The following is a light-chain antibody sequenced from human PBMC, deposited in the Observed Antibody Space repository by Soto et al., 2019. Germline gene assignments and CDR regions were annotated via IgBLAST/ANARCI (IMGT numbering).Light chain of an antibody. CDR3: QLYNSYLWR. V-gene: IGKV1-5*03. J-gene: IGKJ1*01. CDR2: KAS. Sequence: DIHVTHPPTTLCAAVGDRVAISFRASQSMGSGVAWYQQKPGKAPKVLISKASTLESGVPARFSGSGSGTGFTLTISSLQPDDVATYYCQLYNSYLWRFGQGTKVDI. CDR1: QSMGSG.